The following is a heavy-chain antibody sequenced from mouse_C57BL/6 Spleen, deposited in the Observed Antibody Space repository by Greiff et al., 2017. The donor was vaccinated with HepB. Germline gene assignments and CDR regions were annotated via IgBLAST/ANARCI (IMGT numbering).Heavy chain of an antibody. V-gene: IGHV1-15*01. CDR2: IDPETGGT. Sequence: VQLQQSGAELVRPGASVTLSCKASGYTFTDYEMHWVKQTPVHGLEWIGAIDPETGGTAYNQKFKGKAILTADKSSSTAYMELRSLTSGDSAVYYCTRSPNYYGSSYWWYFDVWGTGTTVTVSS. D-gene: IGHD1-1*01. CDR1: GYTFTDYE. CDR3: TRSPNYYGSSYWWYFDV. J-gene: IGHJ1*03.